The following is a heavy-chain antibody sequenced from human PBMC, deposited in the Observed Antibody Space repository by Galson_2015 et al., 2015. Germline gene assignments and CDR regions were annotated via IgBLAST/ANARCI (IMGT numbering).Heavy chain of an antibody. V-gene: IGHV3-30*02. J-gene: IGHJ6*03. CDR1: GFTFSSYG. Sequence: SLRLSCAASGFTFSSYGMHWVRQAPGKGLEWVAVIGYDGSNKYYADSVKGRFTISRDNSKNTLYLQMNSLRAEDTAVYYCAKDAWFGESYYMDVWGKGTTVTVSS. CDR3: AKDAWFGESYYMDV. CDR2: IGYDGSNK. D-gene: IGHD3-10*01.